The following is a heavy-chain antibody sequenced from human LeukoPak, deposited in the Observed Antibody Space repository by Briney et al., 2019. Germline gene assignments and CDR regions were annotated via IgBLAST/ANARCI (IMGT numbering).Heavy chain of an antibody. Sequence: PGGSLRLSCAASGFTFSSYAMHWVRQAPGKGLEWVAVISYDGSNKYYADSVKGRFTISRDNSKNTLYLQVNSLRAEDTAVYYCARASYCGGDCYSGIGLDYWGQGTLVTVSS. CDR1: GFTFSSYA. J-gene: IGHJ4*02. CDR2: ISYDGSNK. D-gene: IGHD2-21*02. V-gene: IGHV3-30-3*01. CDR3: ARASYCGGDCYSGIGLDY.